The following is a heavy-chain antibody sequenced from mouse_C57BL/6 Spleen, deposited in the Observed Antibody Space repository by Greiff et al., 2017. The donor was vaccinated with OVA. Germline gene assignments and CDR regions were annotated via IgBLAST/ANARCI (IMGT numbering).Heavy chain of an antibody. D-gene: IGHD3-3*01. CDR3: ARYPLPLGYFDY. CDR1: GYTFTSYW. V-gene: IGHV1-53*01. Sequence: QVQLQQSGPELVKPGASVKLSCKASGYTFTSYWMHWVKQRPGQGLEWIGNINPSNGGTNYNEKFKSKATLTVDKSSSTAYMQLSSLTSEDSAVYYCARYPLPLGYFDYWGQVTTLTVSS. J-gene: IGHJ2*01. CDR2: INPSNGGT.